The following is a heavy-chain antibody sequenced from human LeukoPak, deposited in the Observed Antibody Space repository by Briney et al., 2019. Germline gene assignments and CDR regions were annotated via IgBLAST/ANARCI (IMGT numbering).Heavy chain of an antibody. D-gene: IGHD2-2*01. J-gene: IGHJ6*02. CDR2: ISGSGGST. Sequence: GGSLRLSCAASGFTFSSYAMSWVRQAPGKGLEWVSAISGSGGSTYYADSVKGRFTISRDNSKNTLYLQMNSLRAEDTAVYYCAKARGASCYSGLDVWGQGTTVTVSS. CDR3: AKARGASCYSGLDV. CDR1: GFTFSSYA. V-gene: IGHV3-23*01.